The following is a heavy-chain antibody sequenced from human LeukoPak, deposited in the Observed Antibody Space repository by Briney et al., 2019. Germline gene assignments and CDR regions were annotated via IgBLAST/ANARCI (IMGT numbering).Heavy chain of an antibody. Sequence: ASVKVSCKASGGTFSSYAISWVRQAPGQGLEWMGIINPSGGSTSYAQKFQGRVTMTRDTSTSTVYMELSSLRSEDTAVYYCAAPRLGELSVDYWGQGTLVTVSS. CDR3: AAPRLGELSVDY. D-gene: IGHD3-16*02. CDR2: INPSGGST. V-gene: IGHV1-46*01. J-gene: IGHJ4*02. CDR1: GGTFSSYA.